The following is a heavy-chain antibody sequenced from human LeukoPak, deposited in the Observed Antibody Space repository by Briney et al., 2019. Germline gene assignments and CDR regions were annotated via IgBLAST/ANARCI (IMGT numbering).Heavy chain of an antibody. CDR2: ISYDGGNK. CDR1: GFTFSSYA. J-gene: IGHJ4*02. Sequence: GGSLRLSCAAPGFTFSSYARHWVRQAPGKGLEGVAVISYDGGNKYYADSVKGRFTISRDNSKNTLYLQMNSLRAEDTAVYYCARDPDTAMALYYFDYWGQGTLVTVSS. D-gene: IGHD5-18*01. V-gene: IGHV3-30*04. CDR3: ARDPDTAMALYYFDY.